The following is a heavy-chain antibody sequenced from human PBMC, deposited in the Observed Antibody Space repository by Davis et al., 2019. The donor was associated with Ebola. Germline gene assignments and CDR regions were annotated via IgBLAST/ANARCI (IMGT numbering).Heavy chain of an antibody. CDR1: GGSVSSGGYY. J-gene: IGHJ4*02. Sequence: SETLSLTCTVSGGSVSSGGYYWNWIRQPPGKGLEWLGYIYYSGSTNYNPSLKSRVTISVDTSKNQFSLKLSSVTAADTAVYYCARLYGEHELDYWGQGTLVTVSS. D-gene: IGHD1/OR15-1a*01. CDR3: ARLYGEHELDY. CDR2: IYYSGST. V-gene: IGHV4-61*08.